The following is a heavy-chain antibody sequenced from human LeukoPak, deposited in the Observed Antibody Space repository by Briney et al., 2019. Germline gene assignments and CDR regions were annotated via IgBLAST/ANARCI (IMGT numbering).Heavy chain of an antibody. V-gene: IGHV4-39*07. Sequence: SETLSLTCTVSGGSISSSSYYWGWIRQPPGKGLEWIGSIYYSGSTYYNPSLKSRVTISVDTSKNQFSLKLSSVTAADTAVYYCARCVVVVPAAILPNYYYGMDVWGQGTTVTVSS. CDR1: GGSISSSSYY. D-gene: IGHD2-2*02. CDR2: IYYSGST. J-gene: IGHJ6*02. CDR3: ARCVVVVPAAILPNYYYGMDV.